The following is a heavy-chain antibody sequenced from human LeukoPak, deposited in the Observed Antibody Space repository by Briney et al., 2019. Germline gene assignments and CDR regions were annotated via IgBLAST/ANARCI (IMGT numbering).Heavy chain of an antibody. J-gene: IGHJ4*02. V-gene: IGHV4-39*01. CDR2: IYYGGRT. D-gene: IGHD3-10*01. Sequence: SETLSLTCTVSGGSISSSHYYWGWIRQPPGKGLEWIGNIYYGGRTYYNPSLKTRVTISVDTSKNQFSLKLSSVTAADTAVYYCARRGPSGRSLDYWGQGTLVTVSS. CDR3: ARRGPSGRSLDY. CDR1: GGSISSSHYY.